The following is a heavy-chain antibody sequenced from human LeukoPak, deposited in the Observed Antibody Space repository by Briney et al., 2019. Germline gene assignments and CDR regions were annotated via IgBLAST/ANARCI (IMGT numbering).Heavy chain of an antibody. V-gene: IGHV3-23*01. Sequence: GGSLRLSCAASGFTFSSYAMSWVRQAPGKGLEWVSAISGSGGSTYYADSVKGRFTISRDNSKNTLYLQMNSLRAEDTAVYYCAKKHGYSYGNNWFDPWGQGTLVTVSS. CDR1: GFTFSSYA. D-gene: IGHD5-18*01. CDR2: ISGSGGST. J-gene: IGHJ5*02. CDR3: AKKHGYSYGNNWFDP.